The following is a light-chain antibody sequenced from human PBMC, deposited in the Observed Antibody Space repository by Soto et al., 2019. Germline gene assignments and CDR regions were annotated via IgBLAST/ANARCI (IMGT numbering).Light chain of an antibody. J-gene: IGKJ3*01. CDR1: QSVSSY. Sequence: EIVLTQSPATLSLSPGDRATLSCMASQSVSSYLAWYQQKPGQAPRLLIYDASNRATGIPARFSGSGSGTDFTLTISSLEPEDCAVYYCQQRSNWPPEITFGPGTKVDIK. V-gene: IGKV3-11*01. CDR2: DAS. CDR3: QQRSNWPPEIT.